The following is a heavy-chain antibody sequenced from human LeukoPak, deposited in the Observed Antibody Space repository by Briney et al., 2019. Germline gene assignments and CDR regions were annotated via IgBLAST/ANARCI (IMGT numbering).Heavy chain of an antibody. V-gene: IGHV4-39*01. J-gene: IGHJ4*02. D-gene: IGHD3-10*01. CDR1: GGSISRSSYY. CDR3: ASPTIDYYGSGSYPGDY. CDR2: IYYSGST. Sequence: SETLSLTCTVSGGSISRSSYYWGWIRQPPGKGLERIGSIYYSGSTYYNPSLKSRVTISGDTSKNQSSLKLSSVTAADTAVYYCASPTIDYYGSGSYPGDYWGQGTLVTVSS.